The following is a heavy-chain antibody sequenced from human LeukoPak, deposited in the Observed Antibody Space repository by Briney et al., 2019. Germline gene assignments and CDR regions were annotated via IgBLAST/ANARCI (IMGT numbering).Heavy chain of an antibody. J-gene: IGHJ3*02. Sequence: ASVKVSCKASGYNLTSYGISWVRQAPGQGLEWMGWISTYNGNTNYAQRVQDRVTMTTDTSTSTAYMELRSLRSDDTAVYYCAKFFTIYDAFDIWGQGTMVTVSS. CDR2: ISTYNGNT. CDR3: AKFFTIYDAFDI. D-gene: IGHD3-10*01. CDR1: GYNLTSYG. V-gene: IGHV1-18*01.